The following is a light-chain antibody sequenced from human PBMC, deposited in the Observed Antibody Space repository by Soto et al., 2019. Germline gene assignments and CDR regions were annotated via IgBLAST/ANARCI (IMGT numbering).Light chain of an antibody. V-gene: IGKV1-12*01. CDR2: TGS. J-gene: IGKJ4*01. CDR3: QQTNSFPLT. CDR1: QGISNW. Sequence: DIQMTQSPSSVSASVGDRVSITCRASQGISNWLAWYQQKPGRAPKLLIYTGSSLQSGVPSRFSGTGSGTDFTLTISSLQPEDVANHYCQQTNSFPLTYGGGTKVEIK.